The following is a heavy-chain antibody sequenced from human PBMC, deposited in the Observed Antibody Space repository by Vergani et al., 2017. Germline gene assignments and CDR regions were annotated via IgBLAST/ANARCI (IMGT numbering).Heavy chain of an antibody. V-gene: IGHV4-59*01. CDR3: AIVRLDSSGWYYFDY. J-gene: IGHJ4*02. CDR1: GGSISSYY. CDR2: IYYSGST. D-gene: IGHD6-19*01. Sequence: QVQLQESGPGLVKPSETLSLTCPVSGGSISSYYWSWLRQPPGKGLEWIGYIYYSGSTNSNPSLKSRVTISVDTSKNQFSLKLSSVTAADTAGYYCAIVRLDSSGWYYFDYWGQGTLVTVSS.